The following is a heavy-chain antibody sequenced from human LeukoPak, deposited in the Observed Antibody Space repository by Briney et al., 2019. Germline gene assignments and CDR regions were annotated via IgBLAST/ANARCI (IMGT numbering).Heavy chain of an antibody. J-gene: IGHJ4*02. CDR2: ISSSGGST. CDR3: ARRAGAYSHPYDY. D-gene: IGHD4/OR15-4a*01. V-gene: IGHV3-23*01. CDR1: GFTFSSYA. Sequence: PGGSLRLSCAASGFTFSSYAMSWVRQAPGKGLEWVSGISSSGGSTVYADSVKGRFTISRDNSKNTLYLQMNSLRAEDTAVYYCARRAGAYSHPYDYWGQGTLVTVSS.